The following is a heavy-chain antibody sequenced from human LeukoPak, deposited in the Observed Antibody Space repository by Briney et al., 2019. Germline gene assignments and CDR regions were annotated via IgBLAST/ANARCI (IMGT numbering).Heavy chain of an antibody. CDR1: GFTFSSYG. D-gene: IGHD6-19*01. Sequence: GRSLRLSCAASGFTFSSYGMHWVRQAPGKGLEWVAVISYDGSNKYYADSVKGRFTISRDNSKNTLYLQMNCLRAEDTAVYYCAKTAVAGTSVYFDYWGQGTLVTVSS. CDR2: ISYDGSNK. V-gene: IGHV3-30*18. CDR3: AKTAVAGTSVYFDY. J-gene: IGHJ4*02.